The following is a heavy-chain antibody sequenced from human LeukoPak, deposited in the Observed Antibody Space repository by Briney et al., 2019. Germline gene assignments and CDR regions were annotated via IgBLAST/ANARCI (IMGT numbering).Heavy chain of an antibody. CDR1: GFTFSSYS. Sequence: GGSLRLSCAASGFTFSSYSMNWVRQAPGKGLEWVSSISSSSSYIYYADSVKGRFTISRDNAKNSLYLQMNSLKASDTAMYYCARQRSADYWGQGTLVTVSS. CDR2: ISSSSSYI. D-gene: IGHD6-25*01. CDR3: ARQRSADY. J-gene: IGHJ4*02. V-gene: IGHV3-21*04.